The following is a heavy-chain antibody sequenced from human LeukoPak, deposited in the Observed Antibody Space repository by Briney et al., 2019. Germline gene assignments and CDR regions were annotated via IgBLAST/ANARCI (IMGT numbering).Heavy chain of an antibody. V-gene: IGHV4-4*07. CDR3: ARGEGCSSTSCFSWFDP. D-gene: IGHD2-2*01. CDR2: IYSSGST. CDR1: GGSISSYY. Sequence: SETLSLTCTVSGGSISSYYWTWIRQPAGKGLEWIGRIYSSGSTKYNPSLKSRVTMSVDTSKNQCSLKLSSVAAADTAVYYCARGEGCSSTSCFSWFDPWGQGTLVTVSS. J-gene: IGHJ5*02.